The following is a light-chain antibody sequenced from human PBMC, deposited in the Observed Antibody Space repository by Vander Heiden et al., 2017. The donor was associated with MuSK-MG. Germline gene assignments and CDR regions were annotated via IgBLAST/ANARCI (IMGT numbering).Light chain of an antibody. Sequence: IHMTPSPSSLSASVGDRVTITCQASQDISNYLNWYQQKPGKAPKLLIYDASNLETGVPSRFSGSGSGTDFTFTISSLQPEDIETYYCQQDDNPLFTFGPGTKVDIK. J-gene: IGKJ3*01. CDR1: QDISNY. V-gene: IGKV1-33*01. CDR2: DAS. CDR3: QQDDNPLFT.